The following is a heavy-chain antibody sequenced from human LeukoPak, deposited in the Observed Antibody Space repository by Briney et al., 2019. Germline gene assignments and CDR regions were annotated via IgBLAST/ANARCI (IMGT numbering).Heavy chain of an antibody. CDR1: GYSISSYY. J-gene: IGHJ3*02. V-gene: IGHV4-59*01. D-gene: IGHD5-12*01. CDR3: ARVNEVVATRGAFDI. CDR2: IYYSGST. Sequence: SETLSLTCTVSGYSISSYYWSWIRQPPGKGLEWIGYIYYSGSTNYNPSLKSRVTISVDTSKNQFSLKLSSVTAADTAVYYCARVNEVVATRGAFDIWGQGTMVTVSS.